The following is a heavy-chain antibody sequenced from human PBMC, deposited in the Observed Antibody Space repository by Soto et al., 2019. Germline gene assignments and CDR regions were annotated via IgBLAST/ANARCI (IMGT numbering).Heavy chain of an antibody. V-gene: IGHV5-51*01. CDR3: ARREGYDSSGYPLRGFDY. J-gene: IGHJ4*02. CDR1: GYSFSTYW. D-gene: IGHD3-22*01. CDR2: IYPGDSDT. Sequence: RGESLKISCKGSGYSFSTYWIGWVRQMPGKGLEWMGIIYPGDSDTIYSPSFQGQVTISADKSISTAYLQWSSLKASDTAMYYCARREGYDSSGYPLRGFDYWGQGTLVTVSS.